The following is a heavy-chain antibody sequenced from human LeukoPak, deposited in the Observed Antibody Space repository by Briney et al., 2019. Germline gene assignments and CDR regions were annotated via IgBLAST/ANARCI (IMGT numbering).Heavy chain of an antibody. CDR2: IYYSGST. J-gene: IGHJ4*02. CDR1: GGSISSGGYY. V-gene: IGHV4-31*03. Sequence: PSQTLSLTCTVSGGSISSGGYYWSWIRQHPGKGLEWIGYIYYSGSTYYNPSLKSRVTISVDTSKNQFSLKLSSVTAADTAVYYCVRTRWLQFAYFDYWGQGTLVTDSS. CDR3: VRTRWLQFAYFDY. D-gene: IGHD5-24*01.